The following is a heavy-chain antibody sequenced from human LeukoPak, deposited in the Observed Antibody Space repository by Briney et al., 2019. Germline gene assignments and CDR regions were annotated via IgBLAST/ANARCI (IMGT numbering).Heavy chain of an antibody. Sequence: PGRSLRLSCAASGFTFSSHGMHWVRQAPGKGLEWVAVIWYDGSNKYYADSVKGRFTISRDNPKNTLYLQMNSLRVEDTAVYYCARWGNPKILDQWGQGILVTVSS. CDR1: GFTFSSHG. CDR3: ARWGNPKILDQ. D-gene: IGHD3-3*01. V-gene: IGHV3-33*01. J-gene: IGHJ4*02. CDR2: IWYDGSNK.